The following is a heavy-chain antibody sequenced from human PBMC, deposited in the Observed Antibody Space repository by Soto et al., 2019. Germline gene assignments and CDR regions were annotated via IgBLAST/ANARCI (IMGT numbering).Heavy chain of an antibody. CDR3: ARDLSFWGIRPRRDAFDI. CDR2: ISSSGSTI. CDR1: GFTFSDYY. V-gene: IGHV3-11*01. J-gene: IGHJ3*02. Sequence: GGSLRLSCAASGFTFSDYYMSWIRQAPGKGLEWVSYISSSGSTIYYADSVKGRFTISRDNAKNSLYLQMNSLRAEDTAVYYCARDLSFWGIRPRRDAFDIWGQGTMVTVSS. D-gene: IGHD3-16*01.